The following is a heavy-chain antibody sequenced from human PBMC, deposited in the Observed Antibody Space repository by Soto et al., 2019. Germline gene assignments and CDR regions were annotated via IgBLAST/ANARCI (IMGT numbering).Heavy chain of an antibody. J-gene: IGHJ6*02. CDR3: ARDGNYYDSSGSYGESYYYYGMDV. D-gene: IGHD3-22*01. CDR1: GFTFSSYG. Sequence: GGSLRLSCAASGFTFSSYGMHWVRQAPGKGLEWVAVIWYDGSNKYYADSVKGRFTISRDNSKNTLYLQMNSLRAEDTAVYYCARDGNYYDSSGSYGESYYYYGMDVWGQGPTVTVSS. V-gene: IGHV3-33*01. CDR2: IWYDGSNK.